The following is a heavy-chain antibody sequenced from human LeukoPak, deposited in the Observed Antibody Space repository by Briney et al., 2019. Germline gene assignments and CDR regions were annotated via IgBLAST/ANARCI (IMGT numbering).Heavy chain of an antibody. Sequence: SVKVSCKASGGTFSSYTITWVRQAPGQGLEWMGGIIPIFGTTNYAQKFQGRVTITADESTSTVYMELSSPRSEDTAVYYCAREYSNTWRVGFRHWGQGTLVTVSS. CDR2: IIPIFGTT. CDR3: AREYSNTWRVGFRH. J-gene: IGHJ1*01. CDR1: GGTFSSYT. D-gene: IGHD6-13*01. V-gene: IGHV1-69*13.